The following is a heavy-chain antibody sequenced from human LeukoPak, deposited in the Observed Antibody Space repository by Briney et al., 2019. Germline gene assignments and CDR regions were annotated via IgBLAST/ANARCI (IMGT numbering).Heavy chain of an antibody. CDR1: NGSMSSYH. V-gene: IGHV4-4*09. CDR3: ASLRVSGSYLYYFDY. CDR2: ILTSGTT. D-gene: IGHD1-26*01. Sequence: SSETLSLTCTVSNGSMSSYHWSWVRQPPGKGLEWIGYILTSGTTNYNPSLKSRLTISVDTSKNQFTLKLSSVTAADTAVYYCASLRVSGSYLYYFDYWGQGTLVPVSS. J-gene: IGHJ4*02.